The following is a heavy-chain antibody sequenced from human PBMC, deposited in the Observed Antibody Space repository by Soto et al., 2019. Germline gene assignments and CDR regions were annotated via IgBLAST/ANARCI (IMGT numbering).Heavy chain of an antibody. Sequence: SETLSLTCTVSGSSIRDTIYYWGWIRQPPGKGLEWIGSIHYSGSTHYNPSLKSRVTISVDPSKSQFSLNLTSVTPADTSVYYFARHMRAVAASLAYWGQGTVVTVSS. CDR2: IHYSGST. J-gene: IGHJ4*02. D-gene: IGHD6-19*01. CDR1: GSSIRDTIYY. V-gene: IGHV4-39*01. CDR3: ARHMRAVAASLAY.